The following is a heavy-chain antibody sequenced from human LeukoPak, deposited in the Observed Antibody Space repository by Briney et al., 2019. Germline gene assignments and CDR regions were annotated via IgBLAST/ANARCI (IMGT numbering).Heavy chain of an antibody. Sequence: PGGSLRLSCAASGFIFKSYWMSWVRQAPGKGLEWVANIKQDGSEENYVDSVRGRFTISRDNAKNSLYLQMNSLRAEDTAVYYCATGHYYGSGTRSYWGQGTLVTVSS. D-gene: IGHD3-10*01. CDR3: ATGHYYGSGTRSY. J-gene: IGHJ4*02. CDR2: IKQDGSEE. V-gene: IGHV3-7*01. CDR1: GFIFKSYW.